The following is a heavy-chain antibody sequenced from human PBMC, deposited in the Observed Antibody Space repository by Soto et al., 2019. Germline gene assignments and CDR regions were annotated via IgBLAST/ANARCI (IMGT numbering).Heavy chain of an antibody. CDR2: IYSGGST. J-gene: IGHJ4*02. V-gene: IGHV3-66*01. CDR1: GFTVSSNY. CDR3: ARAVHDYGDYGSKGRRYYFDY. D-gene: IGHD4-17*01. Sequence: PGGSLRLSCAASGFTVSSNYMSWVRQAPGKGLEWVSVIYSGGSTYYAGSVKGRFTISRDNSKNTLYLQMNSLRAEDTAVYYCARAVHDYGDYGSKGRRYYFDYWGQGTLVTVSS.